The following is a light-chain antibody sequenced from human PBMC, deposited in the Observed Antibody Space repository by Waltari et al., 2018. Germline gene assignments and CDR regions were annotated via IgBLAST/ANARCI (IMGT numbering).Light chain of an antibody. CDR1: QSVGTY. CDR2: DAS. V-gene: IGKV3-11*01. Sequence: EIVLTQSPATLSLSPGERATLSCRASQSVGTYLAWYQQEPGQAPRLLISDASYRASGIPARFSGSGSGTDFTLTISSLEPEDFAIYYCQQRTDWPPLTFGGGTKVEIK. CDR3: QQRTDWPPLT. J-gene: IGKJ4*01.